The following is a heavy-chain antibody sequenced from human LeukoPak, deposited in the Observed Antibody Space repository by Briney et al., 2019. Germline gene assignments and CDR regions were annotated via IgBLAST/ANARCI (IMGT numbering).Heavy chain of an antibody. Sequence: GGSLRLSCAASGFTFSSYSMHWVRQAPGKGLEWVAVISYDGNNKYDADSVKGRFTISRDNSKNTLYLQMNSLRAEDTAVYYCARLPGYCSSNSCYKMTIPFDYWGQGTLVTVSS. CDR1: GFTFSSYS. J-gene: IGHJ4*02. D-gene: IGHD2-2*02. V-gene: IGHV3-30-3*01. CDR3: ARLPGYCSSNSCYKMTIPFDY. CDR2: ISYDGNNK.